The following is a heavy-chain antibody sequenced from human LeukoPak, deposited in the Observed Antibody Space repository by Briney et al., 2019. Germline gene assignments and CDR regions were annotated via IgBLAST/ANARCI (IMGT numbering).Heavy chain of an antibody. Sequence: GGSLRLSCAASGFTFSSYSMNWVRQAPGKGLEWVSYISSSSTIYYAGSVKGRFTISRDNAKNSLYLQMNSLRAEDTAVYYCARNIRLGYSSTWGQGTLVTVSS. D-gene: IGHD6-13*01. CDR3: ARNIRLGYSST. CDR1: GFTFSSYS. J-gene: IGHJ5*02. V-gene: IGHV3-48*01. CDR2: ISSSSTI.